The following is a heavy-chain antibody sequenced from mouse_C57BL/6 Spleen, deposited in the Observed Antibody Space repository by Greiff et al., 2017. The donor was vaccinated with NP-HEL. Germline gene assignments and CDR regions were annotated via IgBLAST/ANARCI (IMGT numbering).Heavy chain of an antibody. CDR3: AREGFITTVGAMDY. CDR2: IHPNSGST. J-gene: IGHJ4*01. D-gene: IGHD1-1*01. V-gene: IGHV1-64*01. Sequence: QVQLQQSGAELVKPGASVKLSCKASGYTFTSYWMHWVKQRPGQGLEWIGMIHPNSGSTNYNEKFKSKATLTVDKSSSTAYMQLSSLTSEDSAVYYCAREGFITTVGAMDYWGQGTSVTVSS. CDR1: GYTFTSYW.